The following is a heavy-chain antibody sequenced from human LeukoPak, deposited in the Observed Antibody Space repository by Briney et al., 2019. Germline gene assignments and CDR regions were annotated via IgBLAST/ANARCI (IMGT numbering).Heavy chain of an antibody. CDR1: CGSFSGYY. Sequence: SETLSLTCAVYCGSFSGYYWSWIRQPPGKGLEGIGEINHSGSTNYNPSLKSRVTISVDTSKNQFSLKLSSVTAADTAVYYCARLSLLQTYYYGMDVWGQGTTVTVSS. J-gene: IGHJ6*02. CDR3: ARLSLLQTYYYGMDV. CDR2: INHSGST. V-gene: IGHV4-34*01. D-gene: IGHD4-11*01.